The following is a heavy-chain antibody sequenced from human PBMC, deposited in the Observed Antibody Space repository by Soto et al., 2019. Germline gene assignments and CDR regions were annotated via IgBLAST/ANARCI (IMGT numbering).Heavy chain of an antibody. CDR1: GFTFSSYG. CDR2: ISYDGRNK. D-gene: IGHD6-13*01. Sequence: QVQLVESGGGVVQPGRSLRLSCAASGFTFSSYGMHWVRQAPGKGLEWVAVISYDGRNKYYADSVKGRFTISRDKSKKTLYLQMNSVRAEETAVYYCEKDDVIAADGLDYFDIWGQGTMGTVSA. J-gene: IGHJ3*02. CDR3: EKDDVIAADGLDYFDI. V-gene: IGHV3-30*18.